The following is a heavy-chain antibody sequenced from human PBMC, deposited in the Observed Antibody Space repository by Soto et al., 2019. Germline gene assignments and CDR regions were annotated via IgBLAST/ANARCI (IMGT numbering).Heavy chain of an antibody. CDR3: ARAKLIAAAGTNDAFDI. Sequence: EVQLVESGGGLVKPGGSLRLSCAASGFTFSSYSRNWVRQAPGKGLGWVSSISSSSSYIYYADSVKGRFTISRDNAKNSLYLQMNSLRAEDTAVYYCARAKLIAAAGTNDAFDIWGQGTMVTVSS. D-gene: IGHD6-13*01. J-gene: IGHJ3*02. V-gene: IGHV3-21*01. CDR1: GFTFSSYS. CDR2: ISSSSSYI.